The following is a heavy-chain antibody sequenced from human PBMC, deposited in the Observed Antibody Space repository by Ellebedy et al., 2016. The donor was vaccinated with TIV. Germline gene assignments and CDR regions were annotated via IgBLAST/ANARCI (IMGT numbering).Heavy chain of an antibody. Sequence: PGGALRLSCAASGLTFNSYPMNWVRQAPGKGLEWVSSISASNSTLFYADSVKGRFTISRDNPKNTVYLEMNSLRPEDTAVYYCARSDEYGDYVFDSWGQGSLVIVSS. CDR3: ARSDEYGDYVFDS. CDR1: GLTFNSYP. V-gene: IGHV3-48*04. D-gene: IGHD4-17*01. J-gene: IGHJ4*02. CDR2: ISASNSTL.